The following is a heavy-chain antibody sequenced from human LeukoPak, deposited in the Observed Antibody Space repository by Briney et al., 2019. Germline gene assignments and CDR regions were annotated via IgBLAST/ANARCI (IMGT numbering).Heavy chain of an antibody. CDR1: GGSISGYY. J-gene: IGHJ4*02. V-gene: IGHV4-59*01. Sequence: PSETLSLTCTVSGGSISGYYWSWTRQSPGKGLEWIAYINDSGGTNYNPSLKSRVSISINTSKNQLSLKLSSVTAADTAVYYCARENYDSSGYLWVWDYWGQGTLVTVSS. CDR2: INDSGGT. D-gene: IGHD3-22*01. CDR3: ARENYDSSGYLWVWDY.